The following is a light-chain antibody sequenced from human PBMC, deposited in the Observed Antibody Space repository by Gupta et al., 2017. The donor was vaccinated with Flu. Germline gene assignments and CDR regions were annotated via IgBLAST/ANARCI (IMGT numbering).Light chain of an antibody. Sequence: DIVMTQSPDSLAVSLGERATINCKSSQSVLYSSNSKNYLAWYQQKPGQPPKLLIYWASTRESGVPDRLSGSGSGTDFTLTISSLQAEDVAVYYCQQYYSAPQTFGQGTKVEIK. V-gene: IGKV4-1*01. J-gene: IGKJ1*01. CDR3: QQYYSAPQT. CDR2: WAS. CDR1: QSVLYSSNSKNY.